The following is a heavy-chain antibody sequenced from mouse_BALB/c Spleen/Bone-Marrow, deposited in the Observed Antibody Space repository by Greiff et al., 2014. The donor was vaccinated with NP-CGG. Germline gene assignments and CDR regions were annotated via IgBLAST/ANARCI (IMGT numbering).Heavy chain of an antibody. J-gene: IGHJ3*01. Sequence: VQLKESGPDLVKPGASVKMSCKASGYTFTSFVMHWVKQKPGQGLEWIGYINPYNDGTKYNEKFKDKATLSPDKSSSTAYMELSSLTSEDSAVYYCGRRESGTWFAYWGQGTLVTVSA. CDR1: GYTFTSFV. CDR2: INPYNDGT. V-gene: IGHV1-14*01. D-gene: IGHD4-1*01. CDR3: GRRESGTWFAY.